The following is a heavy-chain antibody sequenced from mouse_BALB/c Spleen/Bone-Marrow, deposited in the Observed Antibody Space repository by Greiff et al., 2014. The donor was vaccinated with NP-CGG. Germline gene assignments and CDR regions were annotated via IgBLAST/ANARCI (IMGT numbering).Heavy chain of an antibody. V-gene: IGHV1-9*01. CDR2: ILPGSGST. Sequence: QVQLKESGAELMKPGASVKMSCKATGYTFRDYWIEWVKQRPGHGLEWIGEILPGSGSTNCNEKFKGKATFTVEASSNTAYMHLSSLTSEDSAVYFCARWGWSFDYWGQGTTLTVSS. CDR1: GYTFRDYW. D-gene: IGHD2-3*01. J-gene: IGHJ2*01. CDR3: ARWGWSFDY.